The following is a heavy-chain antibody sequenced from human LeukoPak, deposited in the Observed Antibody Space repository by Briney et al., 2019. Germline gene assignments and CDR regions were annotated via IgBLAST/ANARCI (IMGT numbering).Heavy chain of an antibody. CDR3: AKTEDSSGWYLDY. CDR2: ISGSGGST. CDR1: GFPFSTYP. D-gene: IGHD6-19*01. J-gene: IGHJ4*02. V-gene: IGHV3-23*01. Sequence: GGPLGLSCEASGFPFSTYPMTWFGQLPGKGLNGASAISGSGGSTYYADSVKGRFTISRDNSKNTLYLQMNSLRAEDTAVYYCAKTEDSSGWYLDYWGQGTLVTVSS.